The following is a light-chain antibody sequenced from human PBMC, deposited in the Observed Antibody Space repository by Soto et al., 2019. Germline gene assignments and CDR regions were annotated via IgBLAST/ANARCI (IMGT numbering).Light chain of an antibody. V-gene: IGKV1-5*01. CDR2: DAS. CDR3: QQYNSYSGT. Sequence: DIQMTQSPSILSASVGDRVTITCRASQSIRSWLAWYQQKPGKAPKLLIYDASSLESGVPSRFSGSGSGTDFTLTISSLQPEDFATYYCQQYNSYSGTFGQGTKVDIK. J-gene: IGKJ2*01. CDR1: QSIRSW.